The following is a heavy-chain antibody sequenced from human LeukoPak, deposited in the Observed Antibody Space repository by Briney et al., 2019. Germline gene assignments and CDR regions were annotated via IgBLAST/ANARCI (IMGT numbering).Heavy chain of an antibody. CDR3: ARGRLQLSYYYYMDV. V-gene: IGHV4-61*05. CDR2: IYYSGST. J-gene: IGHJ6*03. D-gene: IGHD2-21*01. CDR1: GGSISSNSYY. Sequence: SETLSLTCTVSGGSISSNSYYWGWIRQPPGKGLEWIGYIYYSGSTNYNPSLKSRVTISVDTSKNQFSLKLSSVTAADTAVYYCARGRLQLSYYYYMDVWGKGTTVTVSS.